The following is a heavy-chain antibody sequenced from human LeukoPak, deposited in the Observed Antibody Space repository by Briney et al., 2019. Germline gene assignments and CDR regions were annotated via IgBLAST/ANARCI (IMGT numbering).Heavy chain of an antibody. CDR3: ARQAYCGGDCYSGYYFDY. D-gene: IGHD2-21*02. V-gene: IGHV5-51*01. CDR2: IFPGDSDT. CDR1: GYSFTSYW. Sequence: GESPKISCKGSGYSFTSYWLGWVRQMPGKGLEWIGMIFPGDSDTRYSPSFQGQVTISGDKSISTAYLQRSSLKASDTAMYYCARQAYCGGDCYSGYYFDYWGQGTLVTVSS. J-gene: IGHJ4*02.